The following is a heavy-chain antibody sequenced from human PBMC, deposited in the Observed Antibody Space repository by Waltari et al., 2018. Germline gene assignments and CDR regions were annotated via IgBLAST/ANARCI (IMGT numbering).Heavy chain of an antibody. CDR3: ASVADTGYKTN. J-gene: IGHJ4*02. CDR2: ISFDSNNK. D-gene: IGHD5-12*01. V-gene: IGHV3-30-3*01. CDR1: GVTFHNYD. Sequence: SCAASGVTFHNYDMHWVRQARGKGLEWVAAISFDSNNKYYTDSVKGRFTISRDNSKNMLYLEMNSLGTEDTALYYCASVADTGYKTNWGQGTLVTVSS.